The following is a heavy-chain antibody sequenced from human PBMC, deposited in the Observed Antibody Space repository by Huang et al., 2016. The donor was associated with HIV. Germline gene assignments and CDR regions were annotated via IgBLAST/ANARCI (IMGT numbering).Heavy chain of an antibody. CDR2: IYWDDHN. CDR1: GFSLNHKGVG. J-gene: IGHJ6*03. CDR3: AHIGRLGNYYMDV. D-gene: IGHD7-27*01. V-gene: IGHV2-5*02. Sequence: QITLKESGPTVIKPTQTLTLTCSFSGFSLNHKGVGVGWIRQPPGKALEWLVLIYWDDHNPFTPSLKTRITITKDTSKNQVVFTMTNLDPMDTGTYYCAHIGRLGNYYMDVWGNGTTVTVSS.